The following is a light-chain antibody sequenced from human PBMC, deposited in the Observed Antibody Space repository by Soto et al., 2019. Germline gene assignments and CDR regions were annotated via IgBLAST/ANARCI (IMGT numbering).Light chain of an antibody. J-gene: IGKJ1*01. CDR3: QQYNPYSWT. CDR2: KVS. CDR1: QTISNR. Sequence: DIQLTQFPSTLSASVGDRVTITCRASQTISNRLAWFQQKSGEAPKILIHKVSSLESGVPSTFSGSGSGTEFTLTISSLQPDDFATYYCQQYNPYSWTFGQGTKVEIK. V-gene: IGKV1-5*03.